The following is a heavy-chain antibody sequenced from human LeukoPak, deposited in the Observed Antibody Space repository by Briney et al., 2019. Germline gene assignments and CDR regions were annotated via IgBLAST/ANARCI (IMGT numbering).Heavy chain of an antibody. CDR1: GFTFRNCA. Sequence: GRSLRLSCAASGFTFRNCAMHWVRQAPGKGLEWVALISYDGNNIFYADSVKGRFTISRDNSKNTLYLQMNSLRVEDTALYYCAREMTTVVGKNFDYWGQGTLVTVS. CDR2: ISYDGNNI. D-gene: IGHD4-23*01. J-gene: IGHJ4*02. CDR3: AREMTTVVGKNFDY. V-gene: IGHV3-30-3*01.